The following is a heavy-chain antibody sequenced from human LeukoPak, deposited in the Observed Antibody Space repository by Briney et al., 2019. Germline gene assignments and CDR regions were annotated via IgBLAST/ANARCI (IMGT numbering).Heavy chain of an antibody. CDR1: GFPFSSYS. D-gene: IGHD3-22*01. CDR2: IRSGDGTI. J-gene: IGHJ4*02. CDR3: ARRYDSKKYFAY. Sequence: GGSLRLSCAASGFPFSSYSMHWLRQAPGKGLEWVSYIRSGDGTIYYGDSVKGRFTISRDNAKNSLYLQMNRLRAEDTAVYYCARRYDSKKYFAYWGQGTLVTVSS. V-gene: IGHV3-48*01.